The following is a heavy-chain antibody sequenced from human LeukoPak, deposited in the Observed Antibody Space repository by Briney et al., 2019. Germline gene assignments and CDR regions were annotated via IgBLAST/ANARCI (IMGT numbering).Heavy chain of an antibody. CDR1: GFTFTNYW. V-gene: IGHV3-74*01. J-gene: IGHJ5*02. Sequence: GGSLRLSCAASGFTFTNYWIHWVRQAPGKGLMWVPRIKSDGITTNYADSVKGRFTISRDNSKNTLYLQMNSLRAEDTAVYYCAKDRRGYSSGWYISDWFDPWGQGTLVTVSS. D-gene: IGHD6-19*01. CDR2: IKSDGITT. CDR3: AKDRRGYSSGWYISDWFDP.